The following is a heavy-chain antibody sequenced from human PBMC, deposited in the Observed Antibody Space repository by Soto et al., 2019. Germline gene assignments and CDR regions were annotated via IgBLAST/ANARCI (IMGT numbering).Heavy chain of an antibody. V-gene: IGHV1-69*01. Sequence: QVQLVQSGAEVKKPGSSVKVSCTASGGTFSNYALNWVRQAPGHGLEWLGGIIPVFGITKYAQRFQGRVTITADESTSTAYMELSSLRSDDTAVYYCVRIRDHSDVVVIPAAISGWFDPWGQGTLVTVSA. D-gene: IGHD2-2*01. CDR1: GGTFSNYA. CDR2: IIPVFGIT. CDR3: VRIRDHSDVVVIPAAISGWFDP. J-gene: IGHJ5*02.